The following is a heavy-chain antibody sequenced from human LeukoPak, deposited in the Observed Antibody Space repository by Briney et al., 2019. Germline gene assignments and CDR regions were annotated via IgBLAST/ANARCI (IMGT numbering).Heavy chain of an antibody. J-gene: IGHJ4*02. V-gene: IGHV3-48*04. Sequence: GGSLRLSCAASGFTFSSYAMSWVRQAPGKGLEWVSYISGGGTTIHYADSVKGRFTLSRDNAKNTLFLQMNSLRAEDTAVYYCARLGTYGSGDHWGQGTLVTVSS. CDR3: ARLGTYGSGDH. D-gene: IGHD3-10*01. CDR2: ISGGGTTI. CDR1: GFTFSSYA.